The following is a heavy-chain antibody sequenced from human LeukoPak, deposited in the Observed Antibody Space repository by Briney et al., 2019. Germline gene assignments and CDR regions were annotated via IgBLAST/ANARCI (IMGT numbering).Heavy chain of an antibody. CDR2: ISHSGSP. V-gene: IGHV4-61*01. CDR3: ARASPSWVFDY. J-gene: IGHJ4*02. Sequence: PSETLSLTCTVSGGSISNYSISTNYWSWIRQPPGKGLEWIGHISHSGSPNYNPSLKSRVTISVDTSKNQFSLRLSSVTAADTAVYYCARASPSWVFDYWGQGSLVTVSS. D-gene: IGHD7-27*01. CDR1: GGSISNYSISTNY.